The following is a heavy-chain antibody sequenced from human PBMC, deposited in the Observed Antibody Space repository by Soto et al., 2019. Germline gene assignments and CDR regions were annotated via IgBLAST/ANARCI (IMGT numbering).Heavy chain of an antibody. Sequence: QVQLMQSGSEVKKPGSSVKISCKAFGGTFNSNAFSWVRQVPGQGLEWMGGLAVILGTPNYAQKFQGRVTLSTDETTTTAYMEVTSLTSEDTAVYYCASGYYDSSGYSIDYWGQGTQITVSS. V-gene: IGHV1-69*01. CDR3: ASGYYDSSGYSIDY. CDR1: GGTFNSNA. D-gene: IGHD3-22*01. J-gene: IGHJ4*02. CDR2: LAVILGTP.